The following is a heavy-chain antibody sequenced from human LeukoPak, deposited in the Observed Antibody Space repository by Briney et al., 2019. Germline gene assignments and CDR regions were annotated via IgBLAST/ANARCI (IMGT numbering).Heavy chain of an antibody. CDR2: INPNSGGT. V-gene: IGHV1-2*02. J-gene: IGHJ4*02. D-gene: IGHD5-18*01. Sequence: ASVRVSCKASGYTFTGYYMHWVRQAPGQGLEWMGWINPNSGGTNYAQKFQGRVTMTRDTSISTAYMELSSLTSDDTAVYYCARGQYRYAVDYWGQGTLVTVSS. CDR3: ARGQYRYAVDY. CDR1: GYTFTGYY.